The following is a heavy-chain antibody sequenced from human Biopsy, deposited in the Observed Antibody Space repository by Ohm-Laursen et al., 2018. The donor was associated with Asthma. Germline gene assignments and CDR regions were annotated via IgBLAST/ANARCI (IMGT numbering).Heavy chain of an antibody. CDR3: AKSADYYDSTDYLGF. Sequence: SLRLSCTASGFSFDDCAMHWVRQAPGKGLEWVSSISWNSGNMDYADSVKGRFTISRDNAKNSLYLQMQSLRPEDTAFYYCAKSADYYDSTDYLGFWGRGTLVTVSS. CDR1: GFSFDDCA. V-gene: IGHV3-9*01. D-gene: IGHD3-22*01. CDR2: ISWNSGNM. J-gene: IGHJ4*01.